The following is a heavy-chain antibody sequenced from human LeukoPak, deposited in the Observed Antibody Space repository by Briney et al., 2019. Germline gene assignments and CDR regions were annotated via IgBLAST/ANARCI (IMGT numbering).Heavy chain of an antibody. D-gene: IGHD4-17*01. CDR1: DGSISIYY. CDR2: ISTSGST. Sequence: SETLSLTYTVSDGSISIYYWSWVRQPAGKGLEWIGRISTSGSTNYNPSLKSRVTMSLDTSKNQFSLKLSSVTAADTAVYYCAREITVTRPFDYWGPGTLVTVSS. J-gene: IGHJ4*02. CDR3: AREITVTRPFDY. V-gene: IGHV4-4*07.